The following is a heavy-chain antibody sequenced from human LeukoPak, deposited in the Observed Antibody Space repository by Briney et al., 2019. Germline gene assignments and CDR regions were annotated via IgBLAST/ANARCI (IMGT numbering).Heavy chain of an antibody. V-gene: IGHV4-30-2*01. CDR1: GGSISSGGYS. CDR3: ARGGGTVVTPSDAFDI. D-gene: IGHD4-23*01. Sequence: SETLSLTCAVSGGSISSGGYSWSWIRQPPGKGLEWIGYIYYSGSTYYNPSLKSRVTISVDRSKNQFSLKLSSVTAADTAVYYCARGGGTVVTPSDAFDIWGQGTMVTVSS. J-gene: IGHJ3*02. CDR2: IYYSGST.